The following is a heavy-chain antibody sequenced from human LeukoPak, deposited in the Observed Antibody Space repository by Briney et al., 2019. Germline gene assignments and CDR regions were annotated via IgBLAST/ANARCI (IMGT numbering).Heavy chain of an antibody. CDR1: DGSINSDF. CDR3: ARIPDVSGWPFDY. J-gene: IGHJ4*02. CDR2: IRYSGRT. Sequence: SETLSLTCTASDGSINSDFWTWIRQPPGKGLEWIGYIRYSGRTSYNPPLKSRVTISIDTSKNLFSLKLRSVTTADTAIYYCARIPDVSGWPFDYWGRGTLVTVSS. D-gene: IGHD6-19*01. V-gene: IGHV4-59*01.